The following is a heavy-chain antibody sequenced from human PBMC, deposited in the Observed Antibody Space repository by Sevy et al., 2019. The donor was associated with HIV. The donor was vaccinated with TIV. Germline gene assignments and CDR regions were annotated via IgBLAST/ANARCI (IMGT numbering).Heavy chain of an antibody. D-gene: IGHD1-26*01. CDR2: VSSSGDHI. J-gene: IGHJ4*02. Sequence: GGSLRLACAASGFTFNAYSMNWVRRAPGKGLEWVSSVSSSGDHIYYADSVKGRFTVSRDNAKNSLYLQINSLRVEDTAVYYCASFSGSYLGQGTLVTVSS. CDR3: ASFSGSY. V-gene: IGHV3-21*01. CDR1: GFTFNAYS.